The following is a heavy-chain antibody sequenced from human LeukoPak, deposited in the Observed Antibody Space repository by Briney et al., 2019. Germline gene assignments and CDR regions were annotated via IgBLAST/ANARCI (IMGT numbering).Heavy chain of an antibody. D-gene: IGHD3-22*01. CDR1: GFTFSSYW. CDR3: ARHYYYDSSGYYNY. V-gene: IGHV3-7*01. J-gene: IGHJ4*02. CDR2: IKQDGSEK. Sequence: PGGSLRLSCAASGFTFSSYWMSWVRQAPGKGLEWVANIKQDGSEKYYVDSVKGRFTISRDNAKNSLYLQMNSLRAEDTAVYYCARHYYYDSSGYYNYWGQGTLVTVSS.